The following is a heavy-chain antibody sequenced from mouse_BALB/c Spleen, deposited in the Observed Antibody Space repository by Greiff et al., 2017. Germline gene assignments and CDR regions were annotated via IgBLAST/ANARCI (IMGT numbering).Heavy chain of an antibody. CDR1: GFTFSSFG. CDR2: ISSGSSTI. D-gene: IGHD1-1*01. J-gene: IGHJ2*01. Sequence: EVQRVESGGGLVQPGGSRKLSCAASGFTFSSFGMHWVRQAPEKGLEWVAYISSGSSTIYYADTVKGRFTISRDNPKNTLFLQMTSLRSEDTAMYYCAREGITRYFDYWGQGTTLTVSS. CDR3: AREGITRYFDY. V-gene: IGHV5-17*02.